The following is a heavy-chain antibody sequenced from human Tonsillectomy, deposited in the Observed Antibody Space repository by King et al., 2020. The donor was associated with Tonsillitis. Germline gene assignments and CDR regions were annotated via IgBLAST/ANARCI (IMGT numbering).Heavy chain of an antibody. CDR2: IRSKAYGGTT. CDR1: GFTFGDYA. D-gene: IGHD1-7*01. J-gene: IGHJ6*03. CDR3: TRGGPENWNYGYYYYYMDV. V-gene: IGHV3-49*04. Sequence: VQLVESGGGLVQPGRSLRLSCTASGFTFGDYAMSWVRQAPGKGLEWVGFIRSKAYGGTTEYAASVKGRFTISRDDSKSIAYLQMNSLKTEDTAVYYCTRGGPENWNYGYYYYYMDVWGKGTTVTVSS.